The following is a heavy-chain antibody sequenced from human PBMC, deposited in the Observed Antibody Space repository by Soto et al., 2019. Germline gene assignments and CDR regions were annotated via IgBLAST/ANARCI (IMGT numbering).Heavy chain of an antibody. CDR3: ARLRKQQLDYAIDA. D-gene: IGHD6-13*01. V-gene: IGHV4-59*01. CDR2: TYYTGSP. CDR1: GGSISSYY. J-gene: IGHJ6*02. Sequence: QVQLQESGPGLVRPSETLSLTCTVSGGSISSYYWTWIRQPPGKGLEWIGYTYYTGSPTYNPSLESRVTISLDTSKNGLSLRLTSVTAADTAVYFCARLRKQQLDYAIDAWGQGTTVIVS.